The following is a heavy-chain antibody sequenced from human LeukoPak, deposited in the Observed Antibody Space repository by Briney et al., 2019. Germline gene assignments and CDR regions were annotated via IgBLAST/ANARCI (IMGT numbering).Heavy chain of an antibody. CDR2: IIPIFGTA. CDR3: ARCHRGATRVNWFDP. V-gene: IGHV1-69*05. CDR1: GGTFSSYA. Sequence: ASVKVSCKASGGTFSSYAISWVRQAPGQGLEWMGGIIPIFGTANYAQKFQGRVTITTDESTSTAYMELSSLRSEDTAVYYCARCHRGATRVNWFDPWGQGTLVTVSS. J-gene: IGHJ5*02. D-gene: IGHD1-26*01.